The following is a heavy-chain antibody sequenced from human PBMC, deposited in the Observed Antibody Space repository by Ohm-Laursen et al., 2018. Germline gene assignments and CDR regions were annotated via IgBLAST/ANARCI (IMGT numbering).Heavy chain of an antibody. V-gene: IGHV4-59*01. CDR2: IYYSGTT. Sequence: GTLSLTCTVSGGSISTYYWSWIRQPPGKGLEWIAYIYYSGTTNYNPSLKSRVTISVDTSKNQFSLTVSSVTAADTAVYYCARGDYYGSAFDAFDIWGQGTMVTVSS. CDR3: ARGDYYGSAFDAFDI. J-gene: IGHJ3*02. D-gene: IGHD3-10*01. CDR1: GGSISTYY.